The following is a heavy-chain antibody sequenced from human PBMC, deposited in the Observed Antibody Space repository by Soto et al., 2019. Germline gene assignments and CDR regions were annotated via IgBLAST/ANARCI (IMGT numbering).Heavy chain of an antibody. V-gene: IGHV4-4*02. Sequence: PSETLSLTCAVSGGSISSSNWWSWVRQPPGKGLEWIGEIYHSGSTNYNPSLKSRVTISVDKSKNQFSLKLSSVTAADTAVYYCARDNGEMATNPLPANYYGMDVWGQGTTVTVSS. J-gene: IGHJ6*02. CDR1: GGSISSSNW. D-gene: IGHD5-12*01. CDR2: IYHSGST. CDR3: ARDNGEMATNPLPANYYGMDV.